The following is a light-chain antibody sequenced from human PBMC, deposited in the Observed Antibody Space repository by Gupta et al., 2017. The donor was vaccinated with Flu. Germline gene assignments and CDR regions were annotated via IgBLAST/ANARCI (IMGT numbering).Light chain of an antibody. CDR1: SSDVGRSNS. CDR2: DVS. V-gene: IGLV2-14*03. CDR3: SSYTSTSTFYV. J-gene: IGLJ1*01. Sequence: QSALTQPASVSGSPGQSITISYTGTSSDVGRSNSVSWYQQHPGKAPKLIIFDVSNRPSGVSSRFSGSKSGNTASLTISGLQAEDETDYYCSSYTSTSTFYVFGRGTKVTVL.